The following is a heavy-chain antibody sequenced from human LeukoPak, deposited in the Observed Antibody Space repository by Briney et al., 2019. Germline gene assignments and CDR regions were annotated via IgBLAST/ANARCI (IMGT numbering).Heavy chain of an antibody. CDR3: ARDIRRLYYDSSGYEDY. V-gene: IGHV1-2*06. Sequence: GASVKVSCKASGYTFTGYYMHWVRQAPGQGLEWMGRINPISGGTNYAQKFQGRVTMTRDTSISTAYMELSRLRSDDTAVYYCARDIRRLYYDSSGYEDYWGQGTLVTVSS. J-gene: IGHJ4*02. CDR1: GYTFTGYY. D-gene: IGHD3-22*01. CDR2: INPISGGT.